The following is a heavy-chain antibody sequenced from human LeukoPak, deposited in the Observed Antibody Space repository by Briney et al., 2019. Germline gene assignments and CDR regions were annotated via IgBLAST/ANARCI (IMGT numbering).Heavy chain of an antibody. Sequence: PSETLSLTCNVSGYSISSGYYWAWIRQSPRKGLEWIGYIYYSGSTNYNPSLKSRVTISVETSKNEFSLKLRSVTAADTAVYYCARVTGYRIEDYFDYWGQGTLVTVSS. D-gene: IGHD6-13*01. CDR1: GYSISSGYY. CDR2: IYYSGST. V-gene: IGHV4-38-2*02. J-gene: IGHJ4*02. CDR3: ARVTGYRIEDYFDY.